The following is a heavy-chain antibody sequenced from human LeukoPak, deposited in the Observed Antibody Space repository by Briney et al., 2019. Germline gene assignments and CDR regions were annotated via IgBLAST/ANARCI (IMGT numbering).Heavy chain of an antibody. V-gene: IGHV3-21*01. Sequence: GGSLRLSCAASGFTFSSYSMNWVRQAPGKGLEWVSSISSSSSYIYYADSVKGRFTISRDNSKNTLYLQMNSLRAEDTAVYYCAKDGGYSSGLDYWGQGTLVTVSS. J-gene: IGHJ4*02. CDR1: GFTFSSYS. CDR2: ISSSSSYI. CDR3: AKDGGYSSGLDY. D-gene: IGHD6-19*01.